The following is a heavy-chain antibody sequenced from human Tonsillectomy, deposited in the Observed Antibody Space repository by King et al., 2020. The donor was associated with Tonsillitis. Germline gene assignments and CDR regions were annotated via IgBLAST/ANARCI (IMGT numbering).Heavy chain of an antibody. V-gene: IGHV3-30*04. J-gene: IGHJ4*02. D-gene: IGHD1-26*01. CDR1: GFTFRNYA. CDR2: ISYDGTNK. CDR3: ARDRGSWVLDIDY. Sequence: QLVQSGGGVVQPGRSLRLSCAASGFTFRNYAMHWFRQAQGKGLEGVAIISYDGTNKFYADSVKGRFTISRDSSKNTMYLQMNSLRAEDTAVYYCARDRGSWVLDIDYWGQGTLVTVSS.